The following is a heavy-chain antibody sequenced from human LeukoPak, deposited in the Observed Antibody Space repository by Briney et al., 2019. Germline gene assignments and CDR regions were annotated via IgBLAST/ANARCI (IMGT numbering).Heavy chain of an antibody. CDR3: ARGFRTIFGVVTRTFGY. J-gene: IGHJ4*02. CDR2: INHSGST. V-gene: IGHV4-34*01. Sequence: PSETLSLTCAVYGGSFSGYYWSWIRQPPGRGLEWIGEINHSGSTNYNPSLKSRVTISLDTSKNQFSLKLSSVTATDTAVCCCARGFRTIFGVVTRTFGYWGQGTLVTVSS. D-gene: IGHD3-3*01. CDR1: GGSFSGYY.